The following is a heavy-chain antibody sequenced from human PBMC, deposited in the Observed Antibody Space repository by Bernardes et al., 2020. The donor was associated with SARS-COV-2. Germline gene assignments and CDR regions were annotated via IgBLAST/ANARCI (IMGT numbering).Heavy chain of an antibody. CDR3: AKREYYDFWSGPIDY. D-gene: IGHD3-3*01. CDR2: IIGSGGST. J-gene: IGHJ4*02. V-gene: IGHV3-23*01. Sequence: GSLRLSCAASGFTFSSYAMNWVRQAPAKGLEWVSAIIGSGGSTYYADSVRGRFTISRDNSKNTLYLQMNSQSAEDTAVYYCAKREYYDFWSGPIDYWGQGTLVTVAS. CDR1: GFTFSSYA.